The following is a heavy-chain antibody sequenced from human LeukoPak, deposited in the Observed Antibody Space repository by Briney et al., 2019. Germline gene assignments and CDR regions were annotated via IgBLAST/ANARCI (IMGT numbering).Heavy chain of an antibody. CDR3: ACLSSSWSGFDY. D-gene: IGHD6-13*01. CDR1: GGSFSGCY. V-gene: IGHV4-34*01. Sequence: SETLSLTCAVYGGSFSGCYWNWIRQPPGKGLEWIGEINHSGRTNYNPSLKSRVTISVDTSKNQFSLKLSSVTAADTAVYYCACLSSSWSGFDYWGQGTLVTVSS. CDR2: INHSGRT. J-gene: IGHJ4*02.